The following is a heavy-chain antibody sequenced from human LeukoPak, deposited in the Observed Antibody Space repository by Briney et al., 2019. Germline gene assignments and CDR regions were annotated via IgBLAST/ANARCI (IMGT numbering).Heavy chain of an antibody. CDR2: VYYSGKT. Sequence: SETLSLTCSVSGDFISGYYWSWIRQSPGKGLDYIGYVYYSGKTNYNPSLRSRVTMSVDTSKNQFSLNLTSVTAADTAVYYCARDRVGDTGDAFDIWGQGTMVTVSS. D-gene: IGHD1-26*01. V-gene: IGHV4-59*01. J-gene: IGHJ3*02. CDR3: ARDRVGDTGDAFDI. CDR1: GDFISGYY.